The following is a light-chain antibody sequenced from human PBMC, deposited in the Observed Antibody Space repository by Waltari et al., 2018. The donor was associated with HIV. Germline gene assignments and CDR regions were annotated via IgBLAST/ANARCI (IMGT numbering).Light chain of an antibody. Sequence: QLVLTQSPSASASLGASVKLTCTLSSGHSHYAIAWHQQQPEQGPRYLMKLNRDGSHYKGDGIPDRFSGSSSGAERYLTISSLQSEDEADYYCQTWGTGMVFGGGTKLTVL. V-gene: IGLV4-69*01. CDR2: LNRDGSH. CDR1: SGHSHYA. CDR3: QTWGTGMV. J-gene: IGLJ3*02.